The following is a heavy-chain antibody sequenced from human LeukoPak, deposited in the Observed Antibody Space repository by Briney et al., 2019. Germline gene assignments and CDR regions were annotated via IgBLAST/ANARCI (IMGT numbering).Heavy chain of an antibody. D-gene: IGHD3-10*01. Sequence: GGSLRLSCAASGFTFSRFGMDWVRQPAGKGLEWVAVIWYDGSAQYYADSVKGRFTISRDNSKNTVYLQMNSLRAEDTAVYFCARPYYDGSGSYYPFNYWGQGTLVTVSS. CDR2: IWYDGSAQ. V-gene: IGHV3-33*01. CDR3: ARPYYDGSGSYYPFNY. J-gene: IGHJ4*02. CDR1: GFTFSRFG.